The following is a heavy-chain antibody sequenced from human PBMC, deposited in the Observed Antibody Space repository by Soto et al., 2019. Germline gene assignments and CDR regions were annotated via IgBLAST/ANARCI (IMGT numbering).Heavy chain of an antibody. J-gene: IGHJ4*02. Sequence: PGGSLRLSCTTSGFTFSDHYMTWIRQAPGKGLEWVSYISQTGSTIYYADSVKGRFTASRDNAHNSLFLQMSNLRAEDTAVYYCASDPFYYASYYWGQGTLVTVSS. CDR1: GFTFSDHY. V-gene: IGHV3-11*01. CDR3: ASDPFYYASYY. D-gene: IGHD3-10*01. CDR2: ISQTGSTI.